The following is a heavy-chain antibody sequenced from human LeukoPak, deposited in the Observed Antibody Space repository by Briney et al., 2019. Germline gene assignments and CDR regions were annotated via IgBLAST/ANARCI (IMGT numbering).Heavy chain of an antibody. CDR1: GFTVSSNY. CDR2: IYSGGST. J-gene: IGHJ4*02. CDR3: ARDTGELPLAY. Sequence: GGSLRLSCAASGFTVSSNYMSWVRQAPGKGLEWVSVIYSGGSTYYADSVKGRFTISRDSSKNTLYLQMNSLRAEDTAVYYCARDTGELPLAYWGQGTLVTVSS. D-gene: IGHD1-26*01. V-gene: IGHV3-66*01.